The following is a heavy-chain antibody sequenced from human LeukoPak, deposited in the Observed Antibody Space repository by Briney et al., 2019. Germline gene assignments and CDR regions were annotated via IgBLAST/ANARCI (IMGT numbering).Heavy chain of an antibody. CDR3: AYGSGSYQFDY. CDR1: GLTFSSYA. Sequence: GGSLRLSCAASGLTFSSYAMHWVRQAPGKGLEWVAVISYDGSNKYYADSVKGRFTISRDNSKNTLYLQMNSLRAEDTAVYYCAYGSGSYQFDYWGQGTLVTVSS. J-gene: IGHJ4*02. V-gene: IGHV3-30*04. D-gene: IGHD3-10*01. CDR2: ISYDGSNK.